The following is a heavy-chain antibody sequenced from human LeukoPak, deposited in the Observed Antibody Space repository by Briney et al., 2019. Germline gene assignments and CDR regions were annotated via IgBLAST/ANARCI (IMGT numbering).Heavy chain of an antibody. Sequence: SETLSLTCIVSGDSISSGHYYWNWIRQSAGKGLEWIGYISSRGTSTYNPSLKSPVNISKDTSKNQFSLRLTSVTAADTAVYYCARAWFGELFFDYWGQGALVTVSS. D-gene: IGHD3-10*01. CDR2: ISSRGTS. J-gene: IGHJ4*02. CDR1: GDSISSGHYY. CDR3: ARAWFGELFFDY. V-gene: IGHV4-61*10.